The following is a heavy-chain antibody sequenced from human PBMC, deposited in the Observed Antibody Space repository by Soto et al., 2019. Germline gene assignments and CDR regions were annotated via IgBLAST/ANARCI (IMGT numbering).Heavy chain of an antibody. Sequence: DSVKVCWKTSGYLFTDYYMHLVRQAPGQGLEWMGWINPNSGGTNYAQKFQGRVTMTTDTSISIAYLDLANLTFDDTAVYYCASEQTKFDYWGQGTMVTVSS. CDR3: ASEQTKFDY. CDR1: GYLFTDYY. CDR2: INPNSGGT. J-gene: IGHJ4*02. V-gene: IGHV1-2*02.